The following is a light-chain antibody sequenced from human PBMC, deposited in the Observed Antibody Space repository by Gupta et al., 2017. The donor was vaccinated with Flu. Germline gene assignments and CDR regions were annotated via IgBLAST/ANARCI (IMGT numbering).Light chain of an antibody. J-gene: IGLJ3*02. CDR1: SRDIGGYNA. CDR3: CSYAGTYTWM. Sequence: ALTQPRSASGSPGPPIPLSSTPTSRDIGGYNAVSWYQQHPGQAPKVMIYHVSKRPSGVPDRVSGSKSGNTASLTISGLQAEDEADYYCCSYAGTYTWMFGGGTKLTVL. CDR2: HVS. V-gene: IGLV2-11*01.